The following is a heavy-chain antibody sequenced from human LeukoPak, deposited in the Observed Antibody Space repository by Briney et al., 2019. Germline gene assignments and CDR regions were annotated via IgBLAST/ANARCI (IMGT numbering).Heavy chain of an antibody. V-gene: IGHV3-20*04. CDR2: INWNGGST. J-gene: IGHJ4*02. CDR3: ARDRYGSGSYYNIPDY. D-gene: IGHD3-10*01. Sequence: GSLRLSCAASGFTFNIYAMSWVRQAPGKGLEWVSGINWNGGSTGYADSVKGRFTISRDNAENSLYLQMNSLRAEDTALYYCARDRYGSGSYYNIPDYWGQGTLVTVSS. CDR1: GFTFNIYA.